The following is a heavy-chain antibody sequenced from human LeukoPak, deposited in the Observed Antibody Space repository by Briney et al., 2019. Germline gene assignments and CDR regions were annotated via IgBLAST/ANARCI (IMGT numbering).Heavy chain of an antibody. V-gene: IGHV4-59*01. CDR1: LGSLLVYN. CDR3: VRSHRAEGTSIYCYASHWIDP. D-gene: IGHD2-2*01. Sequence: SETLSLTCMDSLGSLLVYNGRSVSQPPGKGLEWIGYIYHSGSTNYNPSLKSRVTMSVDTSKNQFSLKLSSVTPADTAVYYCVRSHRAEGTSIYCYASHWIDPWGQGTLVTVSS. CDR2: IYHSGST. J-gene: IGHJ5*02.